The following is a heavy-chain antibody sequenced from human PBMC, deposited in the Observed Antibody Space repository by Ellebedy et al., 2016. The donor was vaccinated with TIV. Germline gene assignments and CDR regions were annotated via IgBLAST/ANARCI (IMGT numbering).Heavy chain of an antibody. J-gene: IGHJ6*04. CDR1: GFTVSSNY. V-gene: IGHV3-53*01. Sequence: GESLKISCAASGFTVSSNYMSWVRRAPGQGLGWVSVIYGGGNTDYAEHVEGRFTISSDNSKNKVYLQMNSLRAEDTAVYYCARARGWYGSDGMDVWGEGTTVTVSS. CDR3: ARARGWYGSDGMDV. CDR2: IYGGGNT. D-gene: IGHD6-19*01.